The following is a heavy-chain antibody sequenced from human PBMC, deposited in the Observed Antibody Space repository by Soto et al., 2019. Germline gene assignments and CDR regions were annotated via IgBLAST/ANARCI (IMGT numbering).Heavy chain of an antibody. CDR2: MYSDGTP. CDR1: GFPVDTNY. V-gene: IGHV3-66*01. CDR3: ARGYGGYYGSGSLDV. Sequence: EVQLVESGGGLVQPGESPRLSCAASGFPVDTNYMTWVRQAPGKGLEWVSVMYSDGTPYYADSVKGRFTISRDSSKNTLYLQMNSLSAEDTAVYYCARGYGGYYGSGSLDVWGKGTTVTVSS. J-gene: IGHJ6*04. D-gene: IGHD3-10*01.